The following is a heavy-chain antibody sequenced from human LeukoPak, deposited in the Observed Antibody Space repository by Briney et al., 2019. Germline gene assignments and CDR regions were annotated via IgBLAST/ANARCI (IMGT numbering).Heavy chain of an antibody. CDR3: TTEGSQYYYNSSGYYYGFVDY. CDR2: IKSKTDGGAT. V-gene: IGHV3-15*01. J-gene: IGHJ4*02. Sequence: GGSLRLSCAASGFIFRNAWMSWVRQAPGKGLEWVGRIKSKTDGGATDYAAPVTGRFTISRDDSKNRLYLQMNSPKTEDTAVYFCTTEGSQYYYNSSGYYYGFVDYWGQGTLVTVSS. CDR1: GFIFRNAW. D-gene: IGHD3-22*01.